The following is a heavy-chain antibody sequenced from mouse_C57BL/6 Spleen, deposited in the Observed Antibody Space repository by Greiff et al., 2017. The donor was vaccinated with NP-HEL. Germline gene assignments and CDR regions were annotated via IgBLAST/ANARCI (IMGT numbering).Heavy chain of an antibody. Sequence: VQLQQSGAELVRPGASVKLSCKASGYTFTDYYINWVKQRPGQGLEWIARIYPGSGNTYYNEKFKGKATLTAEKSSSTAYMQLSSLTSEDSAVYFCAKGMTTVVSHYFDYWGQGTTLTVSS. CDR1: GYTFTDYY. CDR3: AKGMTTVVSHYFDY. V-gene: IGHV1-76*01. CDR2: IYPGSGNT. J-gene: IGHJ2*01. D-gene: IGHD1-1*01.